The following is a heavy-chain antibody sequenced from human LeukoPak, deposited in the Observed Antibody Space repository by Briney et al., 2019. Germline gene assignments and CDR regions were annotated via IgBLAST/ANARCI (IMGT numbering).Heavy chain of an antibody. V-gene: IGHV3-30*02. J-gene: IGHJ4*02. CDR3: AKGSSGWFDY. D-gene: IGHD6-19*01. CDR1: GFTFSSYG. CDR2: IRYDGSNK. Sequence: GGSLRLSCAASGFTFSSYGMHWVRQAPGKGLEWVAFIRYDGSNKYYADSVKGRFTISRDNSKNTLYLQINSLRAEDTAVYYCAKGSSGWFDYWGQGTLVTVSS.